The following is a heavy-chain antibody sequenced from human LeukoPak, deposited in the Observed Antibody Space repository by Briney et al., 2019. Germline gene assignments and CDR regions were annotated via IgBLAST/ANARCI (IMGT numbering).Heavy chain of an antibody. D-gene: IGHD6-13*01. V-gene: IGHV3-72*01. CDR1: GFNFIKHE. Sequence: AGGSLRLSCAASGFNFIKHEMDWVRQAPGRGHEWLSRIRNKNRGYLTDDSASGRVRFTIARDDSRTSLHIQMNRLRTEATAMYFCVRASQGYLQNWGQGTPVTVSS. CDR2: IRNKNRGYLT. CDR3: VRASQGYLQN. J-gene: IGHJ1*01.